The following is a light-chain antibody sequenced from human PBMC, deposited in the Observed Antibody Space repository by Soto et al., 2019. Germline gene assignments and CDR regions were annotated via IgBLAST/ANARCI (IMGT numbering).Light chain of an antibody. CDR1: SSDVGGYNY. CDR2: EVS. Sequence: QSALTQPPSASGSPGQSVTISCTGTSSDVGGYNYVSWYQQHPGKAPKLMIYEVSKGPSGVPDRFSGSKSGNTASLTVSGLQAEDEADYYCSSYAGSNNVLFGGGPNLTVL. CDR3: SSYAGSNNVL. V-gene: IGLV2-8*01. J-gene: IGLJ2*01.